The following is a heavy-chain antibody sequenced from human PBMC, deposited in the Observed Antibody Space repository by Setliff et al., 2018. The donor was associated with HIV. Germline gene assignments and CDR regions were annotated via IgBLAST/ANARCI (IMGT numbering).Heavy chain of an antibody. CDR1: GGSISSNKW. Sequence: PSETLSLTCAVSGGSISSNKWWSWVRQPPGKGLEWIGEIYHSGSTKYNPSLRSRVTISVDKSKNQFSLNLTSVTAADTAVYYCARGGAFWSGYYSFDYWGQGTLVTVSS. V-gene: IGHV4-4*02. CDR3: ARGGAFWSGYYSFDY. CDR2: IYHSGST. D-gene: IGHD3-3*01. J-gene: IGHJ4*02.